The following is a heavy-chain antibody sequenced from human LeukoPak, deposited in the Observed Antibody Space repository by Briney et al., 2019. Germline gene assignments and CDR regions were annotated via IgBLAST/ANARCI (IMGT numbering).Heavy chain of an antibody. Sequence: GGSLRLSCAASGFTFSTYAMSWVRQAPGKGLEWVSGISVSGDFTNYADSVRGRFTISRDNSKNTLHLQMNSLRAEDTAVYYCAKDLSSIAVAGFHYWGQGTLVTVSS. CDR2: ISVSGDFT. V-gene: IGHV3-23*01. CDR1: GFTFSTYA. CDR3: AKDLSSIAVAGFHY. D-gene: IGHD6-19*01. J-gene: IGHJ4*02.